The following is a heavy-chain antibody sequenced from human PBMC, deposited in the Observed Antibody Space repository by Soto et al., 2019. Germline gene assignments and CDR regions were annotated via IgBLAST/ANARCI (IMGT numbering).Heavy chain of an antibody. J-gene: IGHJ4*02. V-gene: IGHV3-23*01. CDR3: AKRMRRYYYDSSGYDIDY. CDR1: GFTFSSCA. D-gene: IGHD3-22*01. CDR2: ISGSGGST. Sequence: GGSLRLSCAASGFTFSSCAMSWVRQAPGKGLEWVSAISGSGGSTYYADSVKGRFTISRDNSKNTLYLQMNSLRAEDTAVYYCAKRMRRYYYDSSGYDIDYWGQGTLVTVSS.